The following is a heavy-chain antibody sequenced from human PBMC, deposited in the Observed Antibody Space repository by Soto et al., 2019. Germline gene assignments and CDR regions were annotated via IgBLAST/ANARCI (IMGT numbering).Heavy chain of an antibody. Sequence: GGSLRLSCAASGFTFSSYGMHWVRQAPGKGLEWVAVISYDGSNKYYADSVKGRFTISRDNSKNTLYLQMNSLRAEDTAVYYCAKDRESGYSYMALYGMDVWGQGTTVTVSS. CDR1: GFTFSSYG. D-gene: IGHD5-18*01. CDR3: AKDRESGYSYMALYGMDV. J-gene: IGHJ6*02. CDR2: ISYDGSNK. V-gene: IGHV3-30*18.